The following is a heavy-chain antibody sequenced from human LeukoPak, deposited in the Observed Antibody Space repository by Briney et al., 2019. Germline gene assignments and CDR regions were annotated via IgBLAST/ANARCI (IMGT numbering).Heavy chain of an antibody. CDR3: ARQSSWYSGPDY. V-gene: IGHV1-3*01. CDR2: INAGNGNT. D-gene: IGHD6-13*01. CDR1: GYTFTSYA. J-gene: IGHJ4*02. Sequence: ASVKVSCKASGYTFTSYAMHWVRQAPGQRLEWMGWINAGNGNTKYSQKLQGRVTITRDTSASTAYMELSSLRSEDTAVYYCARQSSWYSGPDYWGQGTLVTVSS.